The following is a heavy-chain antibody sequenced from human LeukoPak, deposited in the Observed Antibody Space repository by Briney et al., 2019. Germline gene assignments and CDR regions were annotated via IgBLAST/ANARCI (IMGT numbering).Heavy chain of an antibody. J-gene: IGHJ5*02. CDR2: MNPNSGDR. Sequence: ASVKVSCQASGYTFSSYDINWVRQATGQGLEWMGWMNPNSGDRGYAQKFQGRVTITRNTSISTAYMELSSLRSEDTAVYYCARVLCRSTSCYSSPWFDPWGQGTLVTVSS. V-gene: IGHV1-8*03. CDR3: ARVLCRSTSCYSSPWFDP. D-gene: IGHD2-2*01. CDR1: GYTFSSYD.